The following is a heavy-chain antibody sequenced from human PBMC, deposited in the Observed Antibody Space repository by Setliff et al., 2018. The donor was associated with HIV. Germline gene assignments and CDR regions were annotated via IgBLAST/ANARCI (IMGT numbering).Heavy chain of an antibody. Sequence: ASVKVSCKVSGYSVTELSIHWVRQAPGKGLEWMGSFDLEDGETIYAQKFQGRVTMTEDTSTDTAYMELSSLRSEDTAVYYCATVSHTNVAAHDAFDIWGQGTMVTVSS. V-gene: IGHV1-24*01. CDR1: GYSVTELS. D-gene: IGHD6-19*01. CDR3: ATVSHTNVAAHDAFDI. CDR2: FDLEDGET. J-gene: IGHJ3*02.